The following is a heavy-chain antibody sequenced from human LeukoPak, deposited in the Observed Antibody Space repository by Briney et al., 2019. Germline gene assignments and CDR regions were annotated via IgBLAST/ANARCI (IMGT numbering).Heavy chain of an antibody. V-gene: IGHV4-4*02. Sequence: SETLSLTCAVSGDSISSSYWWSWVRQPPGKGLEWIGEINHSGSTNYNPSLKSRVTISVDTSKNQFSLKLSSVTAADTAVYYCARFRGYSYYFDYWGQGTLVTVSS. CDR3: ARFRGYSYYFDY. J-gene: IGHJ4*02. CDR2: INHSGST. D-gene: IGHD3-22*01. CDR1: GDSISSSYW.